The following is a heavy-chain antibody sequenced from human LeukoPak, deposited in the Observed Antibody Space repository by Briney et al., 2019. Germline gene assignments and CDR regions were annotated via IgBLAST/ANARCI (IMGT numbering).Heavy chain of an antibody. Sequence: GESLKISCKGSGYSSTSYWIAWVRQMPGEGLEWMGIIYPGDSDTRYSPSFQGQVTISADKSISTAYLQWSSLKASDTAMYYCARLPPSIAAAGWTFDYWGQGTLVTVSS. CDR1: GYSSTSYW. CDR3: ARLPPSIAAAGWTFDY. D-gene: IGHD6-13*01. J-gene: IGHJ4*02. V-gene: IGHV5-51*01. CDR2: IYPGDSDT.